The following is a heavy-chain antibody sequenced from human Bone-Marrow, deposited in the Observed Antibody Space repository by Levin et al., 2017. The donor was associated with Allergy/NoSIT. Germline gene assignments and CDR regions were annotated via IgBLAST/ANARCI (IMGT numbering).Heavy chain of an antibody. J-gene: IGHJ6*02. CDR2: ISWNSGSI. CDR1: GFTFDDYA. Sequence: PGGSLRLSCAASGFTFDDYAMHWVRQAPGKGLEWVSGISWNSGSIGYADSVKGRFTISRDNAKNSLYLQMNSLRAEDTALYYCAKDHMSQTHYYYYGMDVWGQGTTVTVSS. CDR3: AKDHMSQTHYYYYGMDV. V-gene: IGHV3-9*01.